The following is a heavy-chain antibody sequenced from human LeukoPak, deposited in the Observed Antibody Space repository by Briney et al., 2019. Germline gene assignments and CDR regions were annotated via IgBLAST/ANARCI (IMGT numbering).Heavy chain of an antibody. V-gene: IGHV3-48*01. D-gene: IGHD2/OR15-2a*01. J-gene: IGHJ4*02. CDR2: ITSSSSTI. CDR1: GFTFTSYT. Sequence: PGGSLRLSCAASGFTFTSYTMNWVRQAPGKGLERVSYITSSSSTIYYADSVKGRFTMSRDNAENSLYLQMNSLRVEDTAVYYCVRNFDSWGQGTLVTVSS. CDR3: VRNFDS.